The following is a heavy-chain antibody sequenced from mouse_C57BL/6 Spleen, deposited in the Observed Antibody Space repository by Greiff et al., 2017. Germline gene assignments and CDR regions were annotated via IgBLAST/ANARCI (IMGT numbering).Heavy chain of an antibody. Sequence: QVQLQQPGAELVMPGASVKLSCKASGYTFTSYWMHWVKQRPGQGLEWIGDIDPSDSYTNYNQKFKGKATLTVDKSSSTAYMQLSSLTSEDSAVYYGARERIFAAAVVAPDYWGQGTTLTVSS. CDR1: GYTFTSYW. CDR3: ARERIFAAAVVAPDY. D-gene: IGHD1-1*01. J-gene: IGHJ2*01. CDR2: IDPSDSYT. V-gene: IGHV1-69*01.